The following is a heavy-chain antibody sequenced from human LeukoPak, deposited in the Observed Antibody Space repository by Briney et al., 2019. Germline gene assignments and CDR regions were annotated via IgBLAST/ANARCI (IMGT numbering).Heavy chain of an antibody. CDR1: GGSFSVYY. V-gene: IGHV4-34*01. CDR2: INHSGST. D-gene: IGHD6-13*01. Sequence: SETLSLTCAVYGGSFSVYYWSWIRQPPGKGLEWIVEINHSGSTNYNPSLKSRVTISVDTSKSQFSLKLSSVTAADTAVYYCARAYFSSWYMNWFDPWGQGTLVTVSS. CDR3: ARAYFSSWYMNWFDP. J-gene: IGHJ5*02.